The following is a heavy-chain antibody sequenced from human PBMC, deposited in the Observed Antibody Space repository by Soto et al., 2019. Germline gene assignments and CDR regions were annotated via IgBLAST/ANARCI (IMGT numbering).Heavy chain of an antibody. Sequence: SETLSVTCDVSGVSISSGNWWSWVRPPPGKELEWIGEVYRDGSANYHPSLERRVTISVDTSKNQFSLRLSSVTAADTAIYYCARLIYDSRLNYLYFDSWGQGMLVTVSS. CDR1: GVSISSGNW. CDR3: ARLIYDSRLNYLYFDS. J-gene: IGHJ4*02. CDR2: VYRDGSA. D-gene: IGHD3-22*01. V-gene: IGHV4-4*02.